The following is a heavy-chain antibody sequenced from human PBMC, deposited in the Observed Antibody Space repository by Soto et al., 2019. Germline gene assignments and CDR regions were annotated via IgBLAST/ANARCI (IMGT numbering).Heavy chain of an antibody. D-gene: IGHD2-15*01. CDR1: VFPFSSYG. CDR3: AKDRYCSGGSCYSEWAFDI. CDR2: ISGDEGSK. J-gene: IGHJ3*02. V-gene: IGHV3-23*01. Sequence: GGSLRLSCAASVFPFSSYGMHWVRQAPGKGLEWVSAISGDEGSKYYADSVKGRFTISRDNSKNTLYLQMNSLRAEDTAVYYCAKDRYCSGGSCYSEWAFDIWGQGTMVTVSS.